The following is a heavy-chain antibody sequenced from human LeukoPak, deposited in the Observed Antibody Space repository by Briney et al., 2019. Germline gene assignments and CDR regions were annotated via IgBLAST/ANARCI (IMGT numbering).Heavy chain of an antibody. V-gene: IGHV1-2*02. CDR1: GYTFTGYY. D-gene: IGHD6-19*01. CDR2: INPNSGGT. J-gene: IGHJ4*02. CDR3: ARDLDSSGWYGPIDY. Sequence: ASVKVSCKASGYTFTGYYMHWVRQAPGQGLEWMGWINPNSGGTNHAQKFQGRVTMTRDTSISTAYMELSGLRSDDTAVYYCARDLDSSGWYGPIDYWGQGTLVTVYS.